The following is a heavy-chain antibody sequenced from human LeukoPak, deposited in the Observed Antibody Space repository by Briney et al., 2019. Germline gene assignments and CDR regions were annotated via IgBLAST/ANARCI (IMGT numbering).Heavy chain of an antibody. D-gene: IGHD3-16*01. CDR3: ARVGGGDYAYVWGPQMLNAFDI. V-gene: IGHV4-31*03. CDR2: IYYSGST. CDR1: GGSISSGGYY. J-gene: IGHJ3*02. Sequence: PSQTLSLTCTVSGGSISSGGYYWSWIRQHPGKGLEWIGYIYYSGSTYYNPSLKSRVTISVDTSKNQFFLKLSSVTAADTAVYYCARVGGGDYAYVWGPQMLNAFDIWGQGTMVTVSS.